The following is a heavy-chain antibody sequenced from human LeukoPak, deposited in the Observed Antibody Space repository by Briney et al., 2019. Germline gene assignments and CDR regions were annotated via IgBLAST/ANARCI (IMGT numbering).Heavy chain of an antibody. V-gene: IGHV4-59*01. CDR3: ARIPVPTVTTIYYYMDV. CDR2: IYYSGST. D-gene: IGHD4-17*01. CDR1: GGPIRSYY. Sequence: PSETLSLTCTVSGGPIRSYYWSWIRQSPGKGLEWIGYIYYSGSTNYNPSLKSRVTTSVDTSKNQFSLKLNSVTAADTAVYYCARIPVPTVTTIYYYMDVWGKGTTVTVSS. J-gene: IGHJ6*03.